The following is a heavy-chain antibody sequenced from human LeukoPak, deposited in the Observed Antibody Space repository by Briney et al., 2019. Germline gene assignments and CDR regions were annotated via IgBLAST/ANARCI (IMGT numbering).Heavy chain of an antibody. CDR2: ISAYNGNT. V-gene: IGHV1-18*01. D-gene: IGHD5-12*01. J-gene: IGHJ3*02. CDR3: ARDPVDIVLIQDAFDI. Sequence: ASVKVSCKASGYTFTSYGISWVRQAPGQGLECMGWISAYNGNTNYAQKLQGRVTMTRDTSISTAYMELSRLRSDDTAVYYCARDPVDIVLIQDAFDIWGQGTMVTVSS. CDR1: GYTFTSYG.